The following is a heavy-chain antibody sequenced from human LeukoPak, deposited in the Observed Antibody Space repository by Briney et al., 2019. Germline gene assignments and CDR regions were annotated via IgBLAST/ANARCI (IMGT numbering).Heavy chain of an antibody. D-gene: IGHD3-3*01. CDR3: ARNLRFLENWFDP. Sequence: SETLSLTCSVSGGSISIYYWTWIRQIPGKGLEWIGYIYYTGTTNYNPLFESRATISVDTSKHQFSLKLTSVTAADTAVYYCARNLRFLENWFDPWGQGTLVTVSS. CDR2: IYYTGTT. J-gene: IGHJ5*02. CDR1: GGSISIYY. V-gene: IGHV4-59*01.